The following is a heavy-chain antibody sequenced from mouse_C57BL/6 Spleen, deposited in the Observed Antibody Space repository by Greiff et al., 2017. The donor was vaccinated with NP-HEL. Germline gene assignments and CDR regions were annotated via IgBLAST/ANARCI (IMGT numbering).Heavy chain of an antibody. CDR3: ANYYDYAMDY. J-gene: IGHJ4*01. D-gene: IGHD1-1*01. CDR2: IWSGGST. Sequence: QVQLKESGPGLVQPSQRLSITCTVSGFSLTSYGVHWVRQSPGKGLEWLGVIWSGGSTDDNAAFISRLSISKDNSKSQVFFKMNSLQADDTAIYYCANYYDYAMDYWGQGTSVTVSS. V-gene: IGHV2-2*01. CDR1: GFSLTSYG.